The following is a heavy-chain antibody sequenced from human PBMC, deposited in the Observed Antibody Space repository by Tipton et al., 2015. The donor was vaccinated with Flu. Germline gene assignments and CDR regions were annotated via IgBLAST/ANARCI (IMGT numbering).Heavy chain of an antibody. CDR1: SGSIRSTNYF. Sequence: TLSLTCTVSSGSIRSTNYFCAWIRQPPGKRLELIGSIYPSGTTYYNPSLKSRVTISVDTSRSQFSLMLRSVTAADTAVYYCVREDYDILTGSFSGYSWGQGILVTVSS. J-gene: IGHJ4*02. CDR2: IYPSGTT. V-gene: IGHV4-39*02. D-gene: IGHD3-9*01. CDR3: VREDYDILTGSFSGYS.